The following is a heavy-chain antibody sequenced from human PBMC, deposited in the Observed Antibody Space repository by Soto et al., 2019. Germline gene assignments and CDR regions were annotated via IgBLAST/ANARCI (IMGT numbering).Heavy chain of an antibody. CDR3: ARGEGRTKVDH. CDR2: TSNSGST. J-gene: IGHJ4*02. CDR1: GGSITSSGYY. D-gene: IGHD1-26*01. V-gene: IGHV4-31*03. Sequence: QVQLQESGPGLVKPSQTLSLTCTVSGGSITSSGYYWSWIRQHPGEGLEWIGFTSNSGSTSYNPSLKSRLTISVDTSSNQFSLNLKSGTAADPAGYYCARGEGRTKVDHWGQRTLVTVSP.